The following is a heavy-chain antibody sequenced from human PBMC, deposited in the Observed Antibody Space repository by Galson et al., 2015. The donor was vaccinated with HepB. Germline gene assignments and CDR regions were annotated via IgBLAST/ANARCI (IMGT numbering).Heavy chain of an antibody. D-gene: IGHD1-26*01. CDR2: ISSSGNNI. CDR3: ARGGGSYAYFDS. V-gene: IGHV3-48*01. J-gene: IGHJ4*02. CDR1: GFTFSSYT. Sequence: SLRLSCAASGFTFSSYTMNWVRQAPGKGLEWLSHISSSGNNIYYADSVKGRFTISRDNAQNSLYLQMNSLRAEDTAVYYCARGGGSYAYFDSWGQGTLVTVSS.